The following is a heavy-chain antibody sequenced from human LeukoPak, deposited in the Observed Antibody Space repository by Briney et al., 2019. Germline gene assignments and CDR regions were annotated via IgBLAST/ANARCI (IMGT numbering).Heavy chain of an antibody. D-gene: IGHD3-3*02. CDR1: GYTFTGYY. Sequence: ASVKVSCKASGYTFTGYYMHWVRQAPGQGLEWMGWINPNSGGTNYAQKFQGRVTMTRDTSISTAYMELSRLRSDDTAVYCCARTHGPFYDYYGMDVWGQGTTVTVSS. J-gene: IGHJ6*02. V-gene: IGHV1-2*02. CDR2: INPNSGGT. CDR3: ARTHGPFYDYYGMDV.